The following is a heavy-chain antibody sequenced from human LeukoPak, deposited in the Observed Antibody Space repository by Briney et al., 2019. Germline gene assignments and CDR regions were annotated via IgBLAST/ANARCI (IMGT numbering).Heavy chain of an antibody. CDR1: GFTFSSYS. D-gene: IGHD3-10*01. J-gene: IGHJ5*02. CDR2: ISSSSSYI. Sequence: PGGSLRLSCAASGFTFSSYSMNWVRQAPGKGLDWVSSISSSSSYIYYADSVKGRFTISRDNPKNSLYLQMNSLRAEDTAVYYCASVLLWFGELFGFDPWGQGTLVTVSS. CDR3: ASVLLWFGELFGFDP. V-gene: IGHV3-21*01.